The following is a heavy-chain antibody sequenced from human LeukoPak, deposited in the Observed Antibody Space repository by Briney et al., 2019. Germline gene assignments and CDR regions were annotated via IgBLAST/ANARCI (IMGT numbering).Heavy chain of an antibody. D-gene: IGHD3-10*01. CDR1: GGSISSSSYY. Sequence: PSETLSLTCTVSGGSISSSSYYWGWIRQPPGKGLGWIGSIYYSGSTYYNPSLKSRVTISVDTSKNQFSLKLSSVTAADTAVYYCASKGRGVIPGYWGQGTLVTVSS. CDR2: IYYSGST. V-gene: IGHV4-39*07. J-gene: IGHJ4*02. CDR3: ASKGRGVIPGY.